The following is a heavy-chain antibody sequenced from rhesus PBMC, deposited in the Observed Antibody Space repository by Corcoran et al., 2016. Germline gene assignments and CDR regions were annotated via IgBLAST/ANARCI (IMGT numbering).Heavy chain of an antibody. Sequence: QLQLQESGPGLVKPSETLSVTCAVSGGSISSSYWSWIRQAPGKGLEWNGYIYGSGTSTNYNPSHKSRGTLSVYTSKNQLSLKLSAVTTADTAVYYCARASNWGDYSDGLDSWGQGVVVTVSS. CDR1: GGSISSSY. D-gene: IGHD3-34*01. J-gene: IGHJ6*01. CDR3: ARASNWGDYSDGLDS. V-gene: IGHV4-169*01. CDR2: IYGSGTST.